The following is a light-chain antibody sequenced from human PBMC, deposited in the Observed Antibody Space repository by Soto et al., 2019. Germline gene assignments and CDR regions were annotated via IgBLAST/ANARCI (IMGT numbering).Light chain of an antibody. CDR1: QSVSDNH. Sequence: DIVLTQSPGTLSLSPGERATLSCRASQSVSDNHLAWYQQKPGQAPRLLIYRASRRATDIPDRFSGSGSGTEFSLTISRLEPEGFAVYYCQQYGSSPRFTFGPGTKVDI. CDR2: RAS. J-gene: IGKJ3*01. V-gene: IGKV3-20*01. CDR3: QQYGSSPRFT.